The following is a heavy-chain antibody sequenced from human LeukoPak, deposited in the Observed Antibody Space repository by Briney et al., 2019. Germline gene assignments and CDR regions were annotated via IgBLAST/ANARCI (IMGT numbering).Heavy chain of an antibody. D-gene: IGHD1-26*01. CDR3: ARVGEREDFDP. Sequence: ASVKVSCKASGYTFTSYGISWVRQAPGQGLEWMGWISAYNDNTNYAQKLQGRVTMTTDTSTSTAYMGLRSLRYDDTSVYYCARVGEREDFDPWGQGTLVTVSS. J-gene: IGHJ5*02. CDR2: ISAYNDNT. CDR1: GYTFTSYG. V-gene: IGHV1-18*01.